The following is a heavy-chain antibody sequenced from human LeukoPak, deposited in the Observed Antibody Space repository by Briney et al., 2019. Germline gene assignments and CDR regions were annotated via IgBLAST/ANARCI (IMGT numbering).Heavy chain of an antibody. CDR2: INARGDT. V-gene: IGHV4-34*01. CDR1: GWSFNDYY. D-gene: IGHD2-2*01. J-gene: IGHJ5*02. Sequence: TSETLSLTCAVYGWSFNDYYWNWVRQPPGKGLEWIGEINARGDTNYNPSLKSRVTISVDSSKNQFSLTLTSMIAADTAIYYCARGQVPAARGYNWFDPWGKEPLVTVSS. CDR3: ARGQVPAARGYNWFDP.